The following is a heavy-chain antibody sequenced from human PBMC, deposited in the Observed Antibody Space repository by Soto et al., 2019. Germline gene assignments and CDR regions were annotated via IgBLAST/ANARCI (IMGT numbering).Heavy chain of an antibody. CDR2: ISYDGSNK. Sequence: QVQLVESGGGVIQPGRSLRLSCAASGFTFSSYGMHWVRQAPGKGLEWVAVISYDGSNKYYADSVKGRFTISRDNSKNTLYLQMNSLRAEDTAVYYCAKEISGGDAFDIWGQGTMVTVSS. CDR3: AKEISGGDAFDI. J-gene: IGHJ3*02. V-gene: IGHV3-30*18. CDR1: GFTFSSYG. D-gene: IGHD6-19*01.